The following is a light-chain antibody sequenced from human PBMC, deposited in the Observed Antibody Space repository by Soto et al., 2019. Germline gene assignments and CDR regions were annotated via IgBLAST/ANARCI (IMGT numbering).Light chain of an antibody. CDR3: MQRIEFPSMT. V-gene: IGKV2-40*01. CDR2: TLS. Sequence: DNVLTQTPLSLPVTPGEPASISCRSSQSLLDSDDGNTYLDWYLQKPGQSPQLLIYTLSYRAPGVPDRFSGSGSGTDFTLKISRVEAEDVGIYYCMQRIEFPSMTFGQGTRLEIK. CDR1: QSLLDSDDGNTY. J-gene: IGKJ5*01.